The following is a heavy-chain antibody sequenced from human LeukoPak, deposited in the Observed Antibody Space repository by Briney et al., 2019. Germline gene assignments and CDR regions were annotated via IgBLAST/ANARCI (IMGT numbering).Heavy chain of an antibody. Sequence: PSGTLSLTCAVSGGSISSSTWWSWVRQPPGKGLEWIGEIYHSGSTNYNPALKSRVTISVDKSKNQFSLKLSSVTAADTAVYYCARGVATIDYYYYYGMDVWGQGTTVTVSS. CDR3: ARGVATIDYYYYYGMDV. CDR1: GGSISSSTW. V-gene: IGHV4-4*02. CDR2: IYHSGST. J-gene: IGHJ6*02. D-gene: IGHD5-12*01.